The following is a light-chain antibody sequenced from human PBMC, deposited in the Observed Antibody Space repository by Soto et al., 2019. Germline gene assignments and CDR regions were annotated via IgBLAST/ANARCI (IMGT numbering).Light chain of an antibody. V-gene: IGLV2-23*02. CDR3: CSYAGGTSVVV. CDR2: EVT. CDR1: SSDVGSYNL. Sequence: QSALTQPASVSGSPGQSITISCTGTSSDVGSYNLVSWYQQHPGEAPKVIIYEVTKRPSGISNRFSGSKSGKTASLTISGLQAEDEAGYFCCSYAGGTSVVVFGGGTKVTVL. J-gene: IGLJ2*01.